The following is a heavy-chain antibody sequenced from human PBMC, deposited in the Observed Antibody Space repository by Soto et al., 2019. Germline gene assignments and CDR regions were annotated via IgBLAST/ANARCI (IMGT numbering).Heavy chain of an antibody. J-gene: IGHJ4*02. CDR2: IIPIFGTA. Sequence: QVQLVQSGAEVKKPGSSVKVSCKTSGGTFSNYAITWVRQAPGQGLEWMGGIIPIFGTAHYAQKFQGRVTIAADESTSSTYMELSSLSSEDTAVYYCATGPSSDYGHWGQGTLVTVSS. D-gene: IGHD4-17*01. CDR3: ATGPSSDYGH. CDR1: GGTFSNYA. V-gene: IGHV1-69*12.